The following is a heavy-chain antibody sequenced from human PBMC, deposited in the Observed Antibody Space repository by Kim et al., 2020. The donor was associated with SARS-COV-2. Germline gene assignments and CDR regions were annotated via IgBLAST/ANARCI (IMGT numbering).Heavy chain of an antibody. CDR3: ASHYYDSSGYYMVD. Sequence: NPDLKSPVTISVDTSKNHFSLKLSSVTAADTAVYYCASHYYDSSGYYMVDWGQGTLVTVSS. V-gene: IGHV4-34*01. J-gene: IGHJ4*02. D-gene: IGHD3-22*01.